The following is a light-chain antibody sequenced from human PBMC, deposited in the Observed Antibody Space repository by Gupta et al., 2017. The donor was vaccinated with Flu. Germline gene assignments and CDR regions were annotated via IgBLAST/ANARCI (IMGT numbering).Light chain of an antibody. J-gene: IGLJ2*01. CDR1: SSDVGGYKY. CDR3: SSYASSSTHVV. CDR2: EVS. V-gene: IGLV2-14*01. Sequence: QSALTQPASVSGSPGQSITISCTGTSSDVGGYKYVSWYQHHPGKAPKLMIYEVSDRPSGVSSRFSGSKSGNTASLTISGLQAEDEADDYCSSYASSSTHVVFGGGTRLTVL.